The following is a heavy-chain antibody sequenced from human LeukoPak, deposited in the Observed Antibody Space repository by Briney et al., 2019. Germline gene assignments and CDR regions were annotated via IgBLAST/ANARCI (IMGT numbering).Heavy chain of an antibody. CDR2: ISSSGSTI. J-gene: IGHJ2*01. CDR1: GFTFSDYY. V-gene: IGHV3-11*01. CDR3: ARENYYDSSGYYYMFWYFDL. D-gene: IGHD3-22*01. Sequence: GGSLRLSCAASGFTFSDYYMSWIRQAPGKGLEWVSYISSSGSTIYYADSVKGRFTISRDNAKNSLYPQMNSLRAEDTAVYYCARENYYDSSGYYYMFWYFDLWGRGTLVTVSS.